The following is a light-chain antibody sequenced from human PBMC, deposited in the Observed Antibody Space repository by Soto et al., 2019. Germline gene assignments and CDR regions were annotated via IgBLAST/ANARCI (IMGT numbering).Light chain of an antibody. J-gene: IGKJ2*01. V-gene: IGKV1-39*01. Sequence: DIQMTQSPSSLSASVGDRVTITCRASQSISSYLNWYQQKPGKAPKLLIYAASSLQSGVPSTFSVTGSGTDFTLTISSLQPEDFATYYCQHSYSTPPYTFGQGTKLEIK. CDR3: QHSYSTPPYT. CDR2: AAS. CDR1: QSISSY.